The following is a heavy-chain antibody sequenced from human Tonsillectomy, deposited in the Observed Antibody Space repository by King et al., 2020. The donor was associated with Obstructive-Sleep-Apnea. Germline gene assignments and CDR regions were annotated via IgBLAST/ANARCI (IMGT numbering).Heavy chain of an antibody. CDR3: AKDMSSGWYGPSDP. Sequence: EVQLVESGGGLVQPGRSLRLSCAASGFTFDDYAIHWVRQAPGKGLEWVSGINWNSGSIGYADSVKGRFTISRDKAKNSVYLQMNSLSPEDTALYYCAKDMSSGWYGPSDPWGQGTLVTVSS. CDR2: INWNSGSI. V-gene: IGHV3-9*01. D-gene: IGHD6-13*01. J-gene: IGHJ5*02. CDR1: GFTFDDYA.